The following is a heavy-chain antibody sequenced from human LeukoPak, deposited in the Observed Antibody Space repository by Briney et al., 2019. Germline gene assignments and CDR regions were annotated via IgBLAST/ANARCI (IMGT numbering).Heavy chain of an antibody. V-gene: IGHV1-2*02. CDR1: GYTFTGYY. CDR2: INPNSGGT. Sequence: ASVKVSCKASGYTFTGYYMHWVRQAPGQGLEWMGWINPNSGGTNYAQKFQGRVTMTRETSISTAYMELSRLRSDDTAVYYCARDAYYDFGSGANWFDPWGQGTLVTVSS. J-gene: IGHJ5*02. D-gene: IGHD3-3*01. CDR3: ARDAYYDFGSGANWFDP.